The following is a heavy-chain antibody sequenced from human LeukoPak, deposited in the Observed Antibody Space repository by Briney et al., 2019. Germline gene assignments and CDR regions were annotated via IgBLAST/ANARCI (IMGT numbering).Heavy chain of an antibody. D-gene: IGHD5-12*01. CDR1: GFTFSSYG. CDR2: IWYDGSNK. Sequence: PGGSLRLSCAASGFTFSSYGMHWVRQAQGKGLEWVAVIWYDGSNKYYADSVKGRFTISRDNSKNTLYLQMNSLRAEDTAVYYCARSGLPLDYWGQGTLVTVSS. CDR3: ARSGLPLDY. J-gene: IGHJ4*02. V-gene: IGHV3-33*01.